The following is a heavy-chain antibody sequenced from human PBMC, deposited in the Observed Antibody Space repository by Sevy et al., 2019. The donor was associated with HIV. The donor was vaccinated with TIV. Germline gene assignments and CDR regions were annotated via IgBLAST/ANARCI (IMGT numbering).Heavy chain of an antibody. Sequence: SETLSLTCTVSGGPMTTYYWSWLRQPPGKGLEWIGYVYYSGSTNYNPPLNSRVTISVDTSKNQFSLKLTSVTAADTAVYYCAKGFYGAFDPWGQGTLVTVSS. D-gene: IGHD4-17*01. CDR3: AKGFYGAFDP. CDR1: GGPMTTYY. CDR2: VYYSGST. J-gene: IGHJ5*02. V-gene: IGHV4-59*03.